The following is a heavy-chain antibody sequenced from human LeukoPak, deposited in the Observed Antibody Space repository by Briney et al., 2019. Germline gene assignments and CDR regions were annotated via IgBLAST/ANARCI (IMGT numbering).Heavy chain of an antibody. D-gene: IGHD5-18*01. V-gene: IGHV3-74*01. CDR2: INSDGSIT. CDR3: ARDAVDTANAV. J-gene: IGHJ6*02. Sequence: PEGSLRLSCAASGFTFITYWMHWVRQAPGKGLVWVSHINSDGSITSYADSVKGRFTISRDNAKNTLYLQMNSLRAEDTAVYYCARDAVDTANAVWGQGTTVTVSS. CDR1: GFTFITYW.